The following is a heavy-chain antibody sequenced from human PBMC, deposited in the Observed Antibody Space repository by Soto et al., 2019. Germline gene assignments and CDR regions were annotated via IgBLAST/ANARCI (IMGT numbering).Heavy chain of an antibody. J-gene: IGHJ1*01. V-gene: IGHV3-23*01. D-gene: IGHD2-2*01. CDR3: AKPSMPPTYFQH. CDR2: ISGSGGST. Sequence: PGGSLRLSCAASGFTFSSYAMSWVRQAPGKGLEWVSAISGSGGSTYYADSVKGRFTISRDNSKNTLYLQMNSLRPEDTAVYYCAKPSMPPTYFQHWDPGTLVTVSS. CDR1: GFTFSSYA.